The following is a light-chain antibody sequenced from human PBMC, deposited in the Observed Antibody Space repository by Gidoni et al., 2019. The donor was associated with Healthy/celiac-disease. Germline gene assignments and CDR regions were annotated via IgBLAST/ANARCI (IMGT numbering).Light chain of an antibody. V-gene: IGKV2-28*01. Sequence: DNELTQSLHALPVTPGEPASISCRSSQSLLHSNGYNYLDWYLQKPGQSPQLLIYLGSNRASGVPDMFSGSGSGTVFTLKISRVEAEDVGVYYCMQALQTPMTFGHGTKLDIK. J-gene: IGKJ2*01. CDR3: MQALQTPMT. CDR2: LGS. CDR1: QSLLHSNGYNY.